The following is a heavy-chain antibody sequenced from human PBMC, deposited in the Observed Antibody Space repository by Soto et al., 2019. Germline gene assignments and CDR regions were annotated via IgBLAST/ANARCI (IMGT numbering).Heavy chain of an antibody. CDR3: AKEGASNWFDP. Sequence: SLRLSCAASGFTFDDYAMHWVRQAPGKGLEWVSGISWNSGSIGYADSVKGRLTISRDNAKNSLYLQMNSLRAEDTALYYCAKEGASNWFDPWGQGTLVTVSS. CDR2: ISWNSGSI. CDR1: GFTFDDYA. V-gene: IGHV3-9*01. J-gene: IGHJ5*02. D-gene: IGHD2-15*01.